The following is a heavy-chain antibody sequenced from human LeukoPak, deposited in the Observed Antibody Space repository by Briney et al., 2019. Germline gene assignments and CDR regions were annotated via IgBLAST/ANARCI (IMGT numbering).Heavy chain of an antibody. J-gene: IGHJ6*02. CDR3: ARFYYYDSSGYPPYYYYYGVDV. Sequence: SETLSLTCTVSGGSISSYYWSWIRQPPGKGLEWIGYIYYSGSTNYNPSLKSRVTISVDTSKNQFSLKLSSVTAADTAVYYCARFYYYDSSGYPPYYYYYGVDVWGQGTTVTVSS. CDR1: GGSISSYY. CDR2: IYYSGST. D-gene: IGHD3-22*01. V-gene: IGHV4-59*01.